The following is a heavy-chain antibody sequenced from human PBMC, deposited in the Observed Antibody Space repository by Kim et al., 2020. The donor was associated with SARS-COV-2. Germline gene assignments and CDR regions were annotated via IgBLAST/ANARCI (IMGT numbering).Heavy chain of an antibody. CDR3: VRDSSATY. J-gene: IGHJ4*02. CDR2: YGSIT. Sequence: YGSITTNADSVKGRFTISRDNAKNTLYLQMNSLRAEYTAVYYCVRDSSATYWGQGTLVTVSS. V-gene: IGHV3-74*01.